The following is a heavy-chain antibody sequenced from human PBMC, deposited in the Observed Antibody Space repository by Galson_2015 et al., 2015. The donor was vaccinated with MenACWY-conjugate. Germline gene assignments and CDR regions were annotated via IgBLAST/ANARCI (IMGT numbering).Heavy chain of an antibody. J-gene: IGHJ4*02. D-gene: IGHD5-18*01. CDR2: ISSSSSTI. V-gene: IGHV3-48*02. Sequence: SLRLSCAASGFTFSTYRMNWVRQASGKGLEWVSYISSSSSTIYYADSVKGRFTISRDNAKNSLYLQMNTLRDEDTAVYYCARVPGYSYGYYDWWGQGALVTVSS. CDR1: GFTFSTYR. CDR3: ARVPGYSYGYYDW.